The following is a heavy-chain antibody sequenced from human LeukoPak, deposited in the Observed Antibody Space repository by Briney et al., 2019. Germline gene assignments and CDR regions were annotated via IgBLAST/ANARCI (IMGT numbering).Heavy chain of an antibody. J-gene: IGHJ6*03. Sequence: ADTLFLPGTGSGGAISSYYWTWTRQRAGKGLKGIGRIYTSGITNYNHSLKSRVTMSVDTSNNPFSLKLSSVTAADTAVYYCARDYDFWSGPGGRYYYYYYYMDVWGKGTTVTVSS. CDR1: GGAISSYY. D-gene: IGHD3-3*01. V-gene: IGHV4-4*07. CDR2: IYTSGIT. CDR3: ARDYDFWSGPGGRYYYYYYYMDV.